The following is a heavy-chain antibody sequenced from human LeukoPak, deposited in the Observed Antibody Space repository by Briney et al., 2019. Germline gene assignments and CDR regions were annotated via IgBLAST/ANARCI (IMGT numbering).Heavy chain of an antibody. CDR2: INPDGSTI. V-gene: IGHV3-74*01. D-gene: IGHD1-26*01. CDR3: TRGLSGTHNAFDL. Sequence: QPGGSLRLSCAASGFSFGNYFMHWVRQAPGKGLIWVSRINPDGSTIYYADSVKGRFTISRDNVGSSLYLEMNSLSVEDTALYYCTRGLSGTHNAFDLWGQGTLVTASS. CDR1: GFSFGNYF. J-gene: IGHJ3*01.